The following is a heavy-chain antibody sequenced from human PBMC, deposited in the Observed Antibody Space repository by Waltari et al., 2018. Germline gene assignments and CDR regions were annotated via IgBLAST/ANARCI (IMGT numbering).Heavy chain of an antibody. CDR2: FDPEDGET. CDR3: ARAGNYYDSSGYYYHFDY. V-gene: IGHV1-24*01. CDR1: GYTLPELS. J-gene: IGHJ4*02. Sequence: QVQLVQSGAEVKKPGASVKVSCKVSGYTLPELSMHWVRPAPGHGLEWMGGFDPEDGETIYAQKFQGRVTMTEDTSTDTAYMELSSLRSEDTAVYYCARAGNYYDSSGYYYHFDYWGQGTLVTVSS. D-gene: IGHD3-22*01.